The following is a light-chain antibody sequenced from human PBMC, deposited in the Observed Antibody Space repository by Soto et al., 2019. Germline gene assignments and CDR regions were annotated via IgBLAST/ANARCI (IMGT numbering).Light chain of an antibody. CDR2: KIN. J-gene: IGLJ1*01. CDR1: SSDVGAYDY. Sequence: LTQPPSASGSPGQSVTISCTGTSSDVGAYDYVSWYQQHPGKAPKLMIYKINKRPSGVPDRFSGSKSGNTASLTVSGLQAEDEADYYCSSFAGSNNFPYVFGTGTKVTVL. CDR3: SSFAGSNNFPYV. V-gene: IGLV2-8*01.